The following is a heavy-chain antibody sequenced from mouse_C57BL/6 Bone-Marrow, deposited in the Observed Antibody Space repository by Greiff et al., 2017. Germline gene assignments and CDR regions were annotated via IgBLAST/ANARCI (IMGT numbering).Heavy chain of an antibody. D-gene: IGHD1-1*01. CDR2: IYPGSGST. CDR3: AREGDYYGSTYYAMDY. V-gene: IGHV1-55*01. CDR1: GYTFTSYW. J-gene: IGHJ4*01. Sequence: VQLQQPGAELVKPGASVKMSCKASGYTFTSYWITWVKQRPGQGLEWIGDIYPGSGSTNYNEKFKSKATLTVDTSSRTAYMQLSSLTSEDSAVYYCAREGDYYGSTYYAMDYWGQGTSVTVSS.